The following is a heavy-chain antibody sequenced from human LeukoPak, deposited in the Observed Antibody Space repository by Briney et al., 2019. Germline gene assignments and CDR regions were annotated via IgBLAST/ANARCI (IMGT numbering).Heavy chain of an antibody. CDR2: IYHSGST. CDR3: ARVPQYYGFWSGSYYYYMDV. CDR1: GYSISSGYH. Sequence: PSETLSLTCAVSGYSISSGYHWGWIRQPPGKGLEWIGTIYHSGSTYYNPSLKSRLTISVDTSKNQFSLKLTSVTAADTAVYYCARVPQYYGFWSGSYYYYMDVWGKGTTVTVSS. J-gene: IGHJ6*03. D-gene: IGHD3-3*01. V-gene: IGHV4-38-2*01.